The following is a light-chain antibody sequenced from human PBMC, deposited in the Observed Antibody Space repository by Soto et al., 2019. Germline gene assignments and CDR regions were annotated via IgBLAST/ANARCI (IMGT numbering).Light chain of an antibody. J-gene: IGKJ3*01. Sequence: EIVVTQSPGILSVSPGDRATLSCRASQSVSTSLAWYQQKPGQAPTLLIYAASTRATGIPARFTGSGSGTDFTLTISSLQSEDFAVYYCQEYSKWPLFTFGPGTRVDIK. CDR1: QSVSTS. CDR3: QEYSKWPLFT. V-gene: IGKV3-15*01. CDR2: AAS.